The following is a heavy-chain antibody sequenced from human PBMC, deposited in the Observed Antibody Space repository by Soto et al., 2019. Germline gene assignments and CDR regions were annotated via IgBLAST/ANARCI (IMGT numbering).Heavy chain of an antibody. V-gene: IGHV3-7*01. D-gene: IGHD2-21*02. CDR2: IKPDGSAT. Sequence: EVQLVVSGGGLVQPGGSLRLSCAVSGFTFGSYWMNWVRLSPGKGLEWVAYIKPDGSATYYVDSVKGRFTISRDNAKNSLYLQMNSLRVEDTSVYYCARAGYCGPGCYYYFDYWGQGTLVTVSS. CDR1: GFTFGSYW. J-gene: IGHJ4*02. CDR3: ARAGYCGPGCYYYFDY.